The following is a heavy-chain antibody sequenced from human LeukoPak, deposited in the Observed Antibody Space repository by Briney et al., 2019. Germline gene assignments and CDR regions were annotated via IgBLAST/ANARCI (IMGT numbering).Heavy chain of an antibody. J-gene: IGHJ4*02. CDR1: GGSISSSSYY. Sequence: PSETLSLTCTVPGGSISSSSYYWGWIRQPPGKGLEWIGSIYYSGSTYYNPSLKSRVTISVDTSKNQFSLKLSSVTAADTAVYYCARIRWLQHFDYWGQGTLVTVSS. D-gene: IGHD5-24*01. CDR3: ARIRWLQHFDY. CDR2: IYYSGST. V-gene: IGHV4-39*01.